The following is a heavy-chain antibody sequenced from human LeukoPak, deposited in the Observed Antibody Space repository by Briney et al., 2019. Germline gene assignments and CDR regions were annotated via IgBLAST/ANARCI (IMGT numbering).Heavy chain of an antibody. CDR3: ARDSKAMGSWFDP. J-gene: IGHJ5*02. D-gene: IGHD5-18*01. Sequence: GASVKVSCKASGYTFTSYGISWVRQAPGQGLEWMGWINPNSGGTNYAQKFQGRVTMTRDTSISTAYMELSRLRSDDTAVYYCARDSKAMGSWFDPWGQGTLVTVSS. CDR1: GYTFTSYG. V-gene: IGHV1-2*02. CDR2: INPNSGGT.